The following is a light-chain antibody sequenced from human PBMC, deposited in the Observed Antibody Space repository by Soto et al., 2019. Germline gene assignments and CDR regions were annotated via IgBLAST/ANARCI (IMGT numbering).Light chain of an antibody. CDR1: QGISSY. V-gene: IGKV1-9*01. J-gene: IGKJ4*01. CDR3: QQLNSYPFLT. Sequence: DIQLTQSPSFLSASVGDGVTITCRASQGISSYLAWYQQKPGKAPKLLIYAASTLQSGVPSRFSGSGSGTEFTLTISSLQPEDFATYYCQQLNSYPFLTFGGGTKVEIK. CDR2: AAS.